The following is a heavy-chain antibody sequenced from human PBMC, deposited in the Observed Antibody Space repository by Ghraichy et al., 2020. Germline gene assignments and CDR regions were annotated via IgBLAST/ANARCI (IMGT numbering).Heavy chain of an antibody. D-gene: IGHD6-13*01. V-gene: IGHV3-13*01. Sequence: GESLNISCAASGFTFSTYDMHWVRQGTGKGLEWVSSIGTVGDTNYPGSVKGRFTISRENAKNSLYLQMNSLRAGDTAVYYCARESSSSLDAFDIWGQGTMVTVSS. CDR1: GFTFSTYD. J-gene: IGHJ3*02. CDR2: IGTVGDT. CDR3: ARESSSSLDAFDI.